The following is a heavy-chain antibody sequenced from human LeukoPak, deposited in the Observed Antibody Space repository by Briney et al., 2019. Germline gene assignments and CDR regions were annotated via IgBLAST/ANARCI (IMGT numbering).Heavy chain of an antibody. V-gene: IGHV1-18*04. CDR2: ISAYNGNT. CDR1: GYTFTGYY. J-gene: IGHJ6*03. Sequence: ASVKVSCKASGYTFTGYYMHWVRQAPGQGLEWMGWISAYNGNTNYAQKLQGRVTMTTDTSTSTAYMELRSLRSDDTAVYYCARLGRYYYYMDVWGKGTTVTISS. CDR3: ARLGRYYYYMDV. D-gene: IGHD7-27*01.